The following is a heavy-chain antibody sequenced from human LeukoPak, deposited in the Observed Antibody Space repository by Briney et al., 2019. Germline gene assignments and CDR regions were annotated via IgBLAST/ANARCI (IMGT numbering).Heavy chain of an antibody. CDR2: ISTSNRYI. V-gene: IGHV3-21*01. J-gene: IGHJ4*02. D-gene: IGHD6-13*01. CDR3: AREPSTCVVSSSWFAFDY. Sequence: GGSLRLSCAASGFTFSDYSMNWVRQAPGKGLEWVSSISTSNRYICYADSVKGRFTISRDNPKNSLYLQMNSLRAEDTAVYYCAREPSTCVVSSSWFAFDYWGQGTLVTVSS. CDR1: GFTFSDYS.